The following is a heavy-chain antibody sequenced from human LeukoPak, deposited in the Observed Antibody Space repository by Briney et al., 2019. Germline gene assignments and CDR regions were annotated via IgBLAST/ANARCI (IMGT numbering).Heavy chain of an antibody. J-gene: IGHJ4*02. Sequence: SETLSLTCAVSGASISSFYWSWIRQPPGKGLEWIGYVFYTGDTNYNPSLKSRVTVSLDTFKSQVSLSLTSVTAADTAVYYCARHPFATPFDHWGRGTLVIVSS. CDR2: VFYTGDT. CDR1: GASISSFY. V-gene: IGHV4-59*08. CDR3: ARHPFATPFDH.